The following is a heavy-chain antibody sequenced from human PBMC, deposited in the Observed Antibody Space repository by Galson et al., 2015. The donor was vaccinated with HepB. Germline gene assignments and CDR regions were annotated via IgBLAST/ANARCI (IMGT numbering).Heavy chain of an antibody. CDR3: AHRRRYSSGWSGGP. D-gene: IGHD6-19*01. CDR1: GFSLNTNDMG. J-gene: IGHJ5*02. V-gene: IGHV2-5*08. Sequence: PALVKPTQTLTLTCTFSGFSLNTNDMGVGWIRQSPGKALEWLALIYGDDDKRYSPSLRSRLAITKDTSKNQVVLKMTDVDPGDTATYYCAHRRRYSSGWSGGPWGQGTPVTVSS. CDR2: IYGDDDK.